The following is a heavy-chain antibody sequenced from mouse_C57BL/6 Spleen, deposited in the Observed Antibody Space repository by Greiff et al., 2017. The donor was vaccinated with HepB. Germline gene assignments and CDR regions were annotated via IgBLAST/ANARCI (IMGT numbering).Heavy chain of an antibody. CDR2: ISGGGGNT. Sequence: EVKLMESGGGLVKPGGSLKLSCAASGFTFSSYTMSWVRQTPEKRLEWVATISGGGGNTYYPDSVKGRFTISRDNAKNTLYLQMSSLRSEDTALYYCARDDGYYGYFDVWGTGTTVTVSS. CDR3: ARDDGYYGYFDV. J-gene: IGHJ1*03. CDR1: GFTFSSYT. D-gene: IGHD2-3*01. V-gene: IGHV5-9*01.